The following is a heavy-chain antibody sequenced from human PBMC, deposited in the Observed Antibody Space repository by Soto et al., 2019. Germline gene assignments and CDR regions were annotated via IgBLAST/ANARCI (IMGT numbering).Heavy chain of an antibody. CDR3: AKEGGLSGSYYISSSYYFDY. CDR1: GFTFSSYG. V-gene: IGHV3-30*18. CDR2: ISYDGSNT. D-gene: IGHD1-26*01. Sequence: QVQLVESGGGVVQPGRSLRLSCVASGFTFSSYGMHWVRQAPGKGLEWVATISYDGSNTYYADSVKGRFTISRDNSKNPLYLQMNSLRAEDTSVYYCAKEGGLSGSYYISSSYYFDYWGQGTLVTVSS. J-gene: IGHJ4*02.